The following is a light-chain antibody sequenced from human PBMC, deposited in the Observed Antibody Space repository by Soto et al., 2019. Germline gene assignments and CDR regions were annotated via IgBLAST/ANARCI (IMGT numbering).Light chain of an antibody. CDR1: QSVSGNS. J-gene: IGKJ2*01. V-gene: IGKV3-20*01. CDR2: GAF. CDR3: HQYATPSYT. Sequence: EIVLTQSPGTLSLSPGERASLSCRASQSVSGNSLAWYQQKPGQPPRLLISGAFSRATGIPDRFSGSGSETDFTLTISRLEPEDFAVYYCHQYATPSYTFGQGTKLEI.